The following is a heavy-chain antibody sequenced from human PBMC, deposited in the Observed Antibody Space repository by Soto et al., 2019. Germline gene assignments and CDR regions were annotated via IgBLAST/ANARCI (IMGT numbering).Heavy chain of an antibody. CDR2: ISYDGSNT. CDR3: AKDTYYHDTSGYYVFDY. V-gene: IGHV3-30*18. D-gene: IGHD3-22*01. Sequence: QVQLVESGGGVVQPGRSLRLSCADSGFTFSSYGMHWVRQAPGKGLEWLAVISYDGSNTHYADSVKGRFTVSRDNSKNMLYLQMNSLRVEDTAVYYCAKDTYYHDTSGYYVFDYWGQGTLVTVSS. CDR1: GFTFSSYG. J-gene: IGHJ4*02.